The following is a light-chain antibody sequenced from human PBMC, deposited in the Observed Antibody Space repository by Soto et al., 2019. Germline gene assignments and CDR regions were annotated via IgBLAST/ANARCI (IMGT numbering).Light chain of an antibody. J-gene: IGKJ5*01. V-gene: IGKV3-15*01. Sequence: EIVMTQSPATLSVSPGERATLSFRASQSVSSNLAWHQQKPGQAPRILMYDASTRATGISARFSGSGSGTEFTLTISSLQSEDFAVYYCQQYHNWPITFGQGTRLEIK. CDR2: DAS. CDR1: QSVSSN. CDR3: QQYHNWPIT.